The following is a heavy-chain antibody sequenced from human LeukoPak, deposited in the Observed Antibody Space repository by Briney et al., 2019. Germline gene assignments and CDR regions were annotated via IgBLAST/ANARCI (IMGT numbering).Heavy chain of an antibody. CDR3: ARFPYCSSTSCYRTGFGP. D-gene: IGHD2-2*02. CDR2: INHSGST. Sequence: SETLSLTCAVYGGSFSGYYWSWIRQPPGKGLEWIGEINHSGSTNYNPSLKSRVTISVDTPKNQFSLKLSSVTAADTAVYYCARFPYCSSTSCYRTGFGPWGQGTLVTVSS. CDR1: GGSFSGYY. J-gene: IGHJ5*02. V-gene: IGHV4-34*01.